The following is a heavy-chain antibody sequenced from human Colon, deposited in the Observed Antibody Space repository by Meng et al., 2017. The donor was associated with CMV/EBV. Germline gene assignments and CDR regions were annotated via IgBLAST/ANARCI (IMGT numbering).Heavy chain of an antibody. CDR3: ARDEAP. V-gene: IGHV3-30*04. CDR1: GFTFISYA. J-gene: IGHJ5*02. Sequence: SLRLSCAASGFTFISYAMHWVRQAPGKGLEWVAVISYDGTTKYYADSVKGRFTISRDNSKNTVYLQMNSLRGEDTAVYYCARDEAPWGQGTLVTVSS. CDR2: ISYDGTTK.